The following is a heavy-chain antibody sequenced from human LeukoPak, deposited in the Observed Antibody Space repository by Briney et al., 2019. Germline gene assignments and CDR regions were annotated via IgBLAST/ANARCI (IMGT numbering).Heavy chain of an antibody. D-gene: IGHD7-27*01. CDR1: GFTFSDYY. V-gene: IGHV3-11*04. CDR2: ISSSGSTI. J-gene: IGHJ4*02. Sequence: PGGSLRLSCAASGFTFSDYYMSWIRQAPGRGLEGVSYISSSGSTIYYADSVKGRFTISRDNAKSSLYLQMNSLRAEDTAVYYCARGQLTGDDELFDHWGQGTLVTVSS. CDR3: ARGQLTGDDELFDH.